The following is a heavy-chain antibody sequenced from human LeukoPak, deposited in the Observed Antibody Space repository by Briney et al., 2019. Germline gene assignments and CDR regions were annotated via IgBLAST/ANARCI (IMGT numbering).Heavy chain of an antibody. V-gene: IGHV1-46*01. CDR2: INPSGGST. CDR1: GYTFTSYY. Sequence: ASVKVSCKASGYTFTSYYMHWVRQAPGQGLEWMGIINPSGGSTTYAQKFQGRVTMTRDTSTSTVYMELSSLRSEDTAGYYCARNRNIRGPREPFAYWGQGTLVTVSS. J-gene: IGHJ4*02. CDR3: ARNRNIRGPREPFAY. D-gene: IGHD1-14*01.